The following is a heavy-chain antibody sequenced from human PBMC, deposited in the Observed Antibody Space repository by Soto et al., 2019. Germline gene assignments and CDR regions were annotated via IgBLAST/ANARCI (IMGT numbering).Heavy chain of an antibody. Sequence: EVQLLESGGGLVQPGGSLRLSCAASGFTFSSYTMTWVRQAPGKGLEWVSAISASGGSPYYADSVKGRFTISRDNSKNRLYLEIDRLRAEDTAVYDCGKGVSRYGDQDYFDCWGQGSLVTVSA. CDR1: GFTFSSYT. CDR3: GKGVSRYGDQDYFDC. CDR2: ISASGGSP. J-gene: IGHJ4*02. V-gene: IGHV3-23*01. D-gene: IGHD4-17*01.